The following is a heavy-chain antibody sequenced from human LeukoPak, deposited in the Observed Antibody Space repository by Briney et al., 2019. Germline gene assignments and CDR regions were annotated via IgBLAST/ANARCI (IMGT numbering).Heavy chain of an antibody. D-gene: IGHD4-23*01. CDR3: ARESAPTNGCNSGLHY. CDR1: GYPFNDYY. CDR2: INPNSGGT. J-gene: IGHJ4*02. Sequence: ASVKVSCKASGYPFNDYYMHWVRQAPGQGLEWMGWINPNSGGTNYAQKFQGRFTMTRDTSISTADMELNRLRSDDTAMYYCARESAPTNGCNSGLHYWGQGTLVSVSS. V-gene: IGHV1-2*02.